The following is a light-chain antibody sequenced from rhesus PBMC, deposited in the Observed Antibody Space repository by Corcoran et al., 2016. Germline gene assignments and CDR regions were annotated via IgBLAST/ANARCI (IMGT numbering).Light chain of an antibody. CDR1: QGISNY. CDR3: LQYSSSPYS. Sequence: DIQMTQSLSSLSASVGDTVTITCRASQGISNYLAWYQQKPGKTPTLLIYKASSLKSGVPSRFSGSGSGTVFTLTISSLQPEDVATYYCLQYSSSPYSFGQGTKVEIK. CDR2: KAS. V-gene: IGKV1-22*01. J-gene: IGKJ2*01.